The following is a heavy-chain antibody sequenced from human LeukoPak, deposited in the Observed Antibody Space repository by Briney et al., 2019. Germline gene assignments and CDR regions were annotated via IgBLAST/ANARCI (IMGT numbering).Heavy chain of an antibody. Sequence: GSLRLSCAASGFTFSSYSMNWVRQAPGKGLEWVSSISSSSSYIYYADSVKGRFTISRDYAKNSLYLQMNSLRAEDTAVYYCARRKTTRDTAMGKYYYYGMDVWGQGTTVTVSS. V-gene: IGHV3-21*01. CDR1: GFTFSSYS. J-gene: IGHJ6*02. CDR2: ISSSSSYI. D-gene: IGHD5-18*01. CDR3: ARRKTTRDTAMGKYYYYGMDV.